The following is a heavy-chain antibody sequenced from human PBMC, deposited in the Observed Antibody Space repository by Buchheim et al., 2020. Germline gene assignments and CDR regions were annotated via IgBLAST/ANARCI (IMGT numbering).Heavy chain of an antibody. CDR2: IYSSGSA. CDR3: VRGCRVTIFGVVTSDGMDV. V-gene: IGHV4-61*02. Sequence: HVQLQESGPGLVKPSQTLSLTCTVSGGSISSGGYYWTWIRQPAGKGLEWIGRIYSSGSANYNPPLKSRVTISVDTSKKQFSLKLRSVTAADTAVYYCVRGCRVTIFGVVTSDGMDVWGQGIT. CDR1: GGSISSGGYY. D-gene: IGHD3-3*01. J-gene: IGHJ6*02.